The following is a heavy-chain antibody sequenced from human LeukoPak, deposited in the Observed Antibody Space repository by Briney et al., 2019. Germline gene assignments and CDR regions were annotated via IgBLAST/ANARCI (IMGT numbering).Heavy chain of an antibody. CDR2: IRSKANSYAT. CDR3: TRRAGGCSSSSCYDY. Sequence: GESLKLSCAASGFTFSDSAMHWVRQASGKGLEWVGRIRSKANSYATAYGASVKGRFTISRDESKNTADLQMNSLKTEDTAVYFCTRRAGGCSSSSCYDYWGQGILVTVSS. CDR1: GFTFSDSA. V-gene: IGHV3-73*01. J-gene: IGHJ4*02. D-gene: IGHD2-2*01.